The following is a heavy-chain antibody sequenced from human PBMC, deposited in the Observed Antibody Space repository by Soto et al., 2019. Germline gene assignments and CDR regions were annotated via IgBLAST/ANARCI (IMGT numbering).Heavy chain of an antibody. Sequence: SETLSLSCAVSGGSISSGGYSWSWIRQPPGKGLEWIGYIYHSGSTYYNPSLKSRVNISVDTSKNQFSLKLSSVTAADTAVYYCARGVGFGELSSTGDKYYFDYWGQGTLVTVSS. CDR1: GGSISSGGYS. CDR2: IYHSGST. CDR3: ARGVGFGELSSTGDKYYFDY. J-gene: IGHJ4*02. V-gene: IGHV4-30-2*01. D-gene: IGHD3-10*01.